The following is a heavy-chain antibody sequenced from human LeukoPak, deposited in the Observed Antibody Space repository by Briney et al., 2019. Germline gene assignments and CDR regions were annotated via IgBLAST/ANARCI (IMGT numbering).Heavy chain of an antibody. CDR2: IYYSGST. CDR3: ARTKGGFDY. J-gene: IGHJ4*02. Sequence: SETLSLTCTVSGGSISSYYWSWIPQPPGKGLEWIGYIYYSGSTNYNPSLKSRVTISVDTSKNQFSLKLSSVTAADTAVYYCARTKGGFDYWGQGTLVTVSS. D-gene: IGHD3-16*01. CDR1: GGSISSYY. V-gene: IGHV4-59*01.